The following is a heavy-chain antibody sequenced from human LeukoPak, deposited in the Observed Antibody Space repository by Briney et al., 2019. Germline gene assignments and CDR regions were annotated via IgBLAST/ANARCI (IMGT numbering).Heavy chain of an antibody. CDR3: VRKGSSWYYFDY. J-gene: IGHJ4*02. Sequence: SETLSLTCTVSGGSISNNYWTWIRQPPGKGLEWIGYIYYSGSTNYNPSLKSRVTISVDTSKNQFSLKLSSVTAADTAVYYCVRKGSSWYYFDYWGQGTLVTVSS. V-gene: IGHV4-59*08. CDR2: IYYSGST. D-gene: IGHD6-13*01. CDR1: GGSISNNY.